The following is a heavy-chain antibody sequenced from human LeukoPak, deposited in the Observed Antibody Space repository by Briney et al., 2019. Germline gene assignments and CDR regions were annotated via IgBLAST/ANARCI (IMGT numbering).Heavy chain of an antibody. D-gene: IGHD6-13*01. J-gene: IGHJ6*02. CDR3: ARDPGAAAGSHYYYYGMDV. V-gene: IGHV1-18*01. CDR2: ISAYNGNT. CDR1: GYTFTSYG. Sequence: ASVKVSCKASGYTFTSYGISWVRQAPGQGLEWMGWISAYNGNTNYAQKLQGRVTVTTDTSTSTAYMELRSLRSDDTAVYYCARDPGAAAGSHYYYYGMDVWGQGTTVTVSS.